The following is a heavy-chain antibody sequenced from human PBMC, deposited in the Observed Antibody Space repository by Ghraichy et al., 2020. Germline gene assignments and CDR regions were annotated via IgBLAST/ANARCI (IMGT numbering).Heavy chain of an antibody. V-gene: IGHV4-34*01. CDR3: ARGHPNWNYRGYYYYYMDV. Sequence: SETLSLTCAVYGGSFSGYYWSWIRQPPGKGLEWIGEINHSGSTNYNPSLKSRVTISVDTSKNQFSLKLSSVTAADTAVYYCARGHPNWNYRGYYYYYMDVWGKGTTVTVSS. D-gene: IGHD1-7*01. J-gene: IGHJ6*03. CDR1: GGSFSGYY. CDR2: INHSGST.